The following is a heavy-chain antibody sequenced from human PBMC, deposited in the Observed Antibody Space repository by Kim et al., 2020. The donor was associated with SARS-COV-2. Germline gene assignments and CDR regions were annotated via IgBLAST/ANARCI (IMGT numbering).Heavy chain of an antibody. J-gene: IGHJ6*02. CDR3: AIQRPYYYGSGSYPTYYYGMDV. V-gene: IGHV3-23*01. CDR1: GFTFSSYA. CDR2: ISGSGGST. Sequence: GGSLRLSCAASGFTFSSYAMSWVRQAPGKGLEWVSAISGSGGSTYYADSVKGRFTISRDNSKNTLYLQMNSLRAEDTAVYYCAIQRPYYYGSGSYPTYYYGMDVWGQGTTVTVSS. D-gene: IGHD3-10*01.